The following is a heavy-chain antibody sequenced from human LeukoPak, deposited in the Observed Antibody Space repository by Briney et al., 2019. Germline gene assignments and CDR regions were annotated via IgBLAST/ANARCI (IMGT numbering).Heavy chain of an antibody. CDR3: AKDLRTMVRGGVGLDY. CDR2: ISYDGSNK. J-gene: IGHJ4*02. D-gene: IGHD3-10*01. CDR1: GFTFSSYG. V-gene: IGHV3-30*18. Sequence: PGGSLRLACAASGFTFSSYGMHWVRQAPGKGLEWVAVISYDGSNKYYADSVKGRFTISRDNSKNTLYLQMNSLRAEDTAVYYCAKDLRTMVRGGVGLDYWGQGTLVTVSS.